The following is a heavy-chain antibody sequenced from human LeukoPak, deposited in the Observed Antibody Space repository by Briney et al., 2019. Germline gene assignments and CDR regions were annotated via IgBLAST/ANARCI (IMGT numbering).Heavy chain of an antibody. V-gene: IGHV1-18*01. Sequence: GASVKVSCKAPGYTFTSYGISWVRQAPGQGLEWMGWISAYNGNTNYAQKLQGRVTMTTGTSTSTAYMELRSLRSDDTAVYYCARDQTLGIAAAGPFDYWGQGTLVTVSS. J-gene: IGHJ4*02. CDR2: ISAYNGNT. CDR3: ARDQTLGIAAAGPFDY. D-gene: IGHD6-13*01. CDR1: GYTFTSYG.